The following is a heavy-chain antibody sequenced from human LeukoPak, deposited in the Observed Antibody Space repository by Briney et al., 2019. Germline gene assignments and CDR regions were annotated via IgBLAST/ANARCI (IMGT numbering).Heavy chain of an antibody. CDR1: GYTFTMY. V-gene: IGHV1-18*01. J-gene: IGHJ3*02. Sequence: ASVKVSCKASGYTFTMYIHWVRQAPGQGLEWMGWISAYNGNTNYAQKLQGRVTMTTDTSTSTAYMELRSLRSDDTAVYYCARDTPNYYYDSSGYYYFDIWGQGTMVTVSS. CDR2: ISAYNGNT. CDR3: ARDTPNYYYDSSGYYYFDI. D-gene: IGHD3-22*01.